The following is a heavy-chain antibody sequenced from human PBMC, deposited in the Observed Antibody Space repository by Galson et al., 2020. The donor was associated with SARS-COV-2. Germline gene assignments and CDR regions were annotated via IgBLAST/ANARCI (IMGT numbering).Heavy chain of an antibody. Sequence: GGSLRLSCAASGLTFSNTEMNWVRQAPGKGLEWLSYISLSGITIYYADSVKGRFTISRDNAENSLYLQMNSLRAEDTGIYYCARAGRAARPWYFDLWGRGTLVTVSS. CDR2: ISLSGITI. CDR3: ARAGRAARPWYFDL. D-gene: IGHD6-6*01. J-gene: IGHJ2*01. V-gene: IGHV3-48*03. CDR1: GLTFSNTE.